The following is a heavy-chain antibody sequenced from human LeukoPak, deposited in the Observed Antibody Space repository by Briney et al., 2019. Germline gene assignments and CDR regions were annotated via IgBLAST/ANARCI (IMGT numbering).Heavy chain of an antibody. CDR1: GFTFGDYA. D-gene: IGHD3-10*01. CDR2: IRSKAYGGTT. V-gene: IGHV3-49*04. CDR3: TRDSVTGDAFDI. Sequence: GGSLRLSCTASGFTFGDYAMSWVRQAPGKGLEWVGFIRSKAYGGTTEYAASVKGRFTISRDDSKSIAYLQMNSLKTEDTAVYYCTRDSVTGDAFDIWGQGTMVTVSS. J-gene: IGHJ3*02.